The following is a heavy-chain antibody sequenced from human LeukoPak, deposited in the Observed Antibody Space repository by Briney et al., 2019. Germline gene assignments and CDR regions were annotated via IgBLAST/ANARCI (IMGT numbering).Heavy chain of an antibody. CDR3: ARTTWDTVMIHTPPFAK. D-gene: IGHD4-17*01. V-gene: IGHV3-66*01. Sequence: GGSLRLSCAVSGVGVSSNYMTWVRQAPGKGLQWVSVIYTGGNTHYVDSVRGRFIISRDTSKNTLYLQMNSLRSDDTAVYFCARTTWDTVMIHTPPFAKWGQGTLVTVSS. J-gene: IGHJ4*02. CDR2: IYTGGNT. CDR1: GVGVSSNY.